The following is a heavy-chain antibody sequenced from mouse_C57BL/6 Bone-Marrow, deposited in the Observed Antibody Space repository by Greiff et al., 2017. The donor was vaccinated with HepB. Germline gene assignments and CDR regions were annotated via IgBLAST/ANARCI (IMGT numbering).Heavy chain of an antibody. CDR2: IYPGGGYT. CDR3: ARIHYGSSYENYFDY. V-gene: IGHV1-63*01. CDR1: GYTFTNYW. J-gene: IGHJ2*01. D-gene: IGHD1-1*01. Sequence: SGAELVRPGTSVKMSCKASGYTFTNYWIGWAKQRPGHGLEWIGDIYPGGGYTNYNEKFKGKATLTADKSSSTAYMQFSSLTSEDSAIYYCARIHYGSSYENYFDYWGQGTTLTVSS.